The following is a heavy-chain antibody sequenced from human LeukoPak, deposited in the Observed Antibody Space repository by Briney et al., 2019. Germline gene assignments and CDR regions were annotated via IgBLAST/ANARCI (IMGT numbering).Heavy chain of an antibody. Sequence: SETLSLTCTGSGGSVGSGTSYWSWIRQPAGKGLEWIGRVYPSGSTDYNPSVKSRLSISIDTSKNQFSLNLTSVTAADTAVYYCARVFWQSGGYFDYWGQGILVTVSS. J-gene: IGHJ4*02. CDR1: GGSVGSGTSY. D-gene: IGHD2-15*01. V-gene: IGHV4-61*02. CDR3: ARVFWQSGGYFDY. CDR2: VYPSGST.